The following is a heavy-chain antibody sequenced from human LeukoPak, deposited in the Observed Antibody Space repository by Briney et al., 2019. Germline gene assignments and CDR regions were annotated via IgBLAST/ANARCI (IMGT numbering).Heavy chain of an antibody. CDR2: INPNSGGT. D-gene: IGHD6-13*01. V-gene: IGHV1-2*02. J-gene: IGHJ4*02. Sequence: ASVKVSCKASGYSLIVYYIHWVRQAPGQGLEWMGWINPNSGGTNYAQKFQGRVTMTRDTSIGTAYMELSRLRSDDTAVYYCARPVAGDGTAAAQFDYWGQGTLVTVSS. CDR3: ARPVAGDGTAAAQFDY. CDR1: GYSLIVYY.